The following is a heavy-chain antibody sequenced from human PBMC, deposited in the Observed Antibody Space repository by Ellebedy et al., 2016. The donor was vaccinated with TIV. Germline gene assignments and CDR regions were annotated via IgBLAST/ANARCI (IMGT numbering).Heavy chain of an antibody. V-gene: IGHV3-7*01. Sequence: PGGSLRLSCAASGFTFSNYWMSWVRQAPGKGLEWVATIKQDGSETYYVDSVKGRFTISRDNAKNSLYLQMNSLRADDTAVYYCARSPYTGYSDLGFDYWGQGSLVTVSS. D-gene: IGHD2-2*02. J-gene: IGHJ4*02. CDR3: ARSPYTGYSDLGFDY. CDR1: GFTFSNYW. CDR2: IKQDGSET.